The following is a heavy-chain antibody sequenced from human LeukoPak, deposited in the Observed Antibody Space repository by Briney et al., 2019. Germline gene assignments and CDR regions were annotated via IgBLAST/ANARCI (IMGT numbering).Heavy chain of an antibody. D-gene: IGHD6-13*01. CDR1: GYTFSSYG. CDR2: TSAYNGNT. V-gene: IGHV1-18*01. CDR3: ARVFSRAPGVGTAGDYFDY. Sequence: ASVTVSCKPSGYTFSSYGISWVRQAPGQGLEWMGWTSAYNGNTNFAQRFQGRVTMTTDTSTSSASMELRSLTSDDTAVYYCARVFSRAPGVGTAGDYFDYWGQGTLVTVCS. J-gene: IGHJ4*02.